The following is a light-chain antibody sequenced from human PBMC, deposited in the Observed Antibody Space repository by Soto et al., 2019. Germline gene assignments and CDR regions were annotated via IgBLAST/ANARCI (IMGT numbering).Light chain of an antibody. Sequence: DIQMTQSPSTLSASVGDIVTITCRASQSISSWLAWYQQKPGKPPKVLIYGASNLQSGVPPRFSGSGSGTDFTLAISSLQPEDSATYYCLQDINYPWTFGQGTKVDIK. V-gene: IGKV1-5*01. CDR3: LQDINYPWT. J-gene: IGKJ1*01. CDR2: GAS. CDR1: QSISSW.